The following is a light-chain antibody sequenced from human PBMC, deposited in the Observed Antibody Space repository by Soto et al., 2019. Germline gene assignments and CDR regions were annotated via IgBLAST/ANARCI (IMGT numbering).Light chain of an antibody. CDR3: QQYQSWTYT. CDR1: QSVSNY. J-gene: IGKJ2*01. V-gene: IGKV3-15*01. CDR2: GAS. Sequence: EVVMTQSPATQSVSPGERATLSCRASQSVSNYLAWYHQKPGQAPRLLIYGASTRATGIPARFTGSGSGTEFTLTISSLQPEDFAVYYCQQYQSWTYTFGQGTKLELK.